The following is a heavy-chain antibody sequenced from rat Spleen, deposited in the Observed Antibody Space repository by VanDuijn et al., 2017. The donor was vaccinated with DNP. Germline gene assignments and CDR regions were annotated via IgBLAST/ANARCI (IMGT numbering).Heavy chain of an antibody. V-gene: IGHV5-7*01. J-gene: IGHJ2*01. D-gene: IGHD1-9*01. CDR1: VFTFSDYN. CDR3: TRGGTYYFDY. Sequence: EVQLVESGGGLVQPGRSLKLSCAASVFTFSDYNMAWVRQAPKKGLEWVATIHSDGSSTYYRDSVRGRFTFSRDNAEGTLYLQMDSLRSEDTATYYCTRGGTYYFDYWGQGVMVTVSS. CDR2: IHSDGSST.